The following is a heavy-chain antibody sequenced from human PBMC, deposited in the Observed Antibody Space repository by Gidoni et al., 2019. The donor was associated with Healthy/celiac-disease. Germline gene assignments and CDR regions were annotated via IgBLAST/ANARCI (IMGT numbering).Heavy chain of an antibody. V-gene: IGHV3-30*02. Sequence: QVQLVESGGGVVQPGGSLRLPCAASGFTFSSYGMHWVRQAPGKGLEWVAFIRYDGSNKYYADSVKGRFTISRDNSKNTLYLQMNSLRAEDTAVYYCAIEGWLVRGFGNYFDYWGQGTLVTVSS. CDR3: AIEGWLVRGFGNYFDY. D-gene: IGHD3-10*01. J-gene: IGHJ4*02. CDR2: IRYDGSNK. CDR1: GFTFSSYG.